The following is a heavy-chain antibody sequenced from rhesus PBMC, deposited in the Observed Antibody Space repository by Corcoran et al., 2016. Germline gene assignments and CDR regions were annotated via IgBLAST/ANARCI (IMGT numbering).Heavy chain of an antibody. Sequence: EVQLVESGAGLVQPGGSLRLSCAASGFTFSNSWMSWVRQAPGKGLEWVSVIIYDCGTTYYADSVKGKFTISREHAKNTLYLQMDSLRAEDTAVYYCARGDYSNYFDYWGQGVLVTVSS. CDR2: IIYDCGTT. V-gene: IGHV3S18*01. J-gene: IGHJ4*01. CDR3: ARGDYSNYFDY. CDR1: GFTFSNSW. D-gene: IGHD4-29*01.